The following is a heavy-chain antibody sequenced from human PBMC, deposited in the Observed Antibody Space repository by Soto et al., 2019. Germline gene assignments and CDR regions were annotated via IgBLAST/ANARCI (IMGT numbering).Heavy chain of an antibody. D-gene: IGHD1-26*01. CDR3: AREWELLDYGMDV. J-gene: IGHJ6*02. CDR2: IWYDGSNK. V-gene: IGHV3-33*01. CDR1: GFTFSSYG. Sequence: QVQLVESGRGVVQPGRSLRLSCAASGFTFSSYGMHWVRQAPGKGLEWVAVIWYDGSNKYYADSVKGRFTISRDNSKNTLYLQMNSLRAEDTAVYYCAREWELLDYGMDVWGQGTTVTVSS.